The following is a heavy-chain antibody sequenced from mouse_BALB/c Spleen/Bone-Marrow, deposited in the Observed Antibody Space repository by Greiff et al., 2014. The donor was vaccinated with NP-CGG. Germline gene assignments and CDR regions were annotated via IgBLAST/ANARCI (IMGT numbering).Heavy chain of an antibody. CDR1: GYTFTSYW. V-gene: IGHV1-87*01. CDR2: IYPGDGDT. Sequence: VQLQQSGAELARPGASVKLSCKASGYTFTSYWMQWVKQRPGQGLEWSGAIYPGDGDTRYTQKFKGKATLTADKSSSTAYMQLSSLASEDSAVYYCARDEHYFDYWGQGTTPTVSS. J-gene: IGHJ2*01. CDR3: ARDEHYFDY.